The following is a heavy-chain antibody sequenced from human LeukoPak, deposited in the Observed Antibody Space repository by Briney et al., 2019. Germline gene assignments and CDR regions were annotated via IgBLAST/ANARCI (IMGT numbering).Heavy chain of an antibody. CDR3: AKEAGTGWFDP. J-gene: IGHJ5*02. CDR2: IYSGGTT. V-gene: IGHV3-53*01. Sequence: PGGSLRLSCAASGFTVSNNYMSWVRQAPGKGLEWVSVIYSGGTTYYADSVKGRFTISRDNSKNTLYLQMNSLRAEDTAVYYCAKEAGTGWFDPWGQGTLVTASS. D-gene: IGHD6-13*01. CDR1: GFTVSNNY.